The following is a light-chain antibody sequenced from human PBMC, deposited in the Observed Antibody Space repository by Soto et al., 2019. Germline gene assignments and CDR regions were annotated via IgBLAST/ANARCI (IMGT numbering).Light chain of an antibody. J-gene: IGLJ1*01. Sequence: QAVMTQPPSVSAAPGQRVTISCSGSSSNIGGNSVSWYQQLPGTAPKLLIYDDDKRPSGIPDRFSGSKSGTAATLGITGFQTGDEADDYGGAWDSSLSADGFGTGSKLTVL. CDR1: SSNIGGNS. CDR2: DDD. V-gene: IGLV1-51*01. CDR3: GAWDSSLSADG.